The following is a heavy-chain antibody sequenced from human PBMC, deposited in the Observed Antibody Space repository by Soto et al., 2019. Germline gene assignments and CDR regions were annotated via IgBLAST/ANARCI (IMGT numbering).Heavy chain of an antibody. J-gene: IGHJ5*02. CDR1: GYSFTSYW. CDR2: IDPSDSYT. D-gene: IGHD3-22*01. Sequence: PGESLKISCKGSGYSFTSYWISWVRQMPGKGLEWMGRIDPSDSYTNYSPSFQGHVTISADKSISTAYLQWSSLKASDTAMYYCARPVYYDSSGYLNWFDPWGQGTLVTDSS. V-gene: IGHV5-10-1*01. CDR3: ARPVYYDSSGYLNWFDP.